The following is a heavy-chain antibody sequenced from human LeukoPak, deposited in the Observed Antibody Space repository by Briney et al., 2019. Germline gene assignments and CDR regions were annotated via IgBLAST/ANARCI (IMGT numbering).Heavy chain of an antibody. CDR2: ISGSGGST. J-gene: IGHJ5*02. CDR3: AKDSTTIFGVASNNWFDP. V-gene: IGHV3-23*01. CDR1: GFTFDDYG. D-gene: IGHD3-3*01. Sequence: PGGSLRLSCAASGFTFDDYGMSWVRQAPGKGLEWVSAISGSGGSTYYADSVKGRFTISRDNSKSTLYLQMNSLRAEDTAVYYCAKDSTTIFGVASNNWFDPWGQGTLVTVSS.